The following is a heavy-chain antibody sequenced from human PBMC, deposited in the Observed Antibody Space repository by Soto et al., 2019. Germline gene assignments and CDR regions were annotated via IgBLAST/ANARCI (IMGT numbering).Heavy chain of an antibody. CDR3: VCFECGRTAVVTAMEANGY. D-gene: IGHD2-21*02. CDR1: GFTFSSYW. V-gene: IGHV3-74*01. CDR2: VNSDESTT. Sequence: PWGSLRLSCAASGFTFSSYWMHWVRQGPGKGLVWVSRVNSDESTTSYADPVKGRFTISRDNAKNTLYLQMSSLRVEDTALYYCVCFECGRTAVVTAMEANGYWGQGTLVTVSS. J-gene: IGHJ4*02.